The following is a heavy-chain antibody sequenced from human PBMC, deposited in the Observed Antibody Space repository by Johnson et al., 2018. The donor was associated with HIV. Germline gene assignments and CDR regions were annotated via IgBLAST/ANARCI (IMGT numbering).Heavy chain of an antibody. CDR1: GFTVSSSY. D-gene: IGHD2-15*01. Sequence: EVQLVESGGGLVQPGGSLRLSCAASGFTVSSSYMSWVRQAPGKGLEWVSVIYSAGSTYYADSVKGRFTISRDNSKNTLYLQMNILRAEDTAVYYCAREGGRDAFDIWGQGTMVTVSS. J-gene: IGHJ3*02. V-gene: IGHV3-66*02. CDR3: AREGGRDAFDI. CDR2: IYSAGST.